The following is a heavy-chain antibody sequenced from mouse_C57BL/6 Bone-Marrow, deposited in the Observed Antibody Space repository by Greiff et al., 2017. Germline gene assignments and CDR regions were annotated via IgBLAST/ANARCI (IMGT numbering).Heavy chain of an antibody. V-gene: IGHV1-59*01. CDR3: AREGLL. CDR2: IDPSDSYT. Sequence: QVQLQQPGAELVRPGTSVKLSCKASGYTFTSYWMHWVKQRPGQGLEWIGVIDPSDSYTNYNQKFKGKATLTVDTSSSTAYMQLSSLTSEDSAVYYCAREGLLWGQGTTLTGSS. J-gene: IGHJ2*01. CDR1: GYTFTSYW. D-gene: IGHD1-1*01.